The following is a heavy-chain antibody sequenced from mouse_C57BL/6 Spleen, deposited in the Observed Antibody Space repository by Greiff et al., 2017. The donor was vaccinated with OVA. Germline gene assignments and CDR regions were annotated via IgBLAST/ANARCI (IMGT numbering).Heavy chain of an antibody. CDR3: ASPITTVVEDYAMDY. CDR1: GYTFTDYY. V-gene: IGHV1-19*01. D-gene: IGHD1-1*01. Sequence: EVQLQQSGPVLVKPGASVKMSCKASGYTFTDYYMNWVKQSHGKSLEWIGVINPYNGGTSYNQKFKGKATLTVDKSSSTAYMELNSLTSEDSAVYYCASPITTVVEDYAMDYWGQGTSVTVSS. J-gene: IGHJ4*01. CDR2: INPYNGGT.